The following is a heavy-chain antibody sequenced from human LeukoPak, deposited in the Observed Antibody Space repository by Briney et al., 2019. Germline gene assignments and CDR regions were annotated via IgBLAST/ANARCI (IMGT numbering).Heavy chain of an antibody. J-gene: IGHJ4*02. CDR3: ARTLSGCYLRWDY. CDR2: IYSGGST. CDR1: GFTVSSNY. Sequence: PGGSLRLSCAASGFTVSSNYMSWVRQAPGKGLEWVSIIYSGGSTYYADSVKGRFTISRDNSKNTLYLQMNSLRAEDTAVYYCARTLSGCYLRWDYWGQGTLVTVSS. D-gene: IGHD1-26*01. V-gene: IGHV3-53*01.